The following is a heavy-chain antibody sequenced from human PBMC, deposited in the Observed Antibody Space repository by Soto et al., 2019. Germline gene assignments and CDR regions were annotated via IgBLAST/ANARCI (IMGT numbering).Heavy chain of an antibody. CDR2: ISHSGST. Sequence: SETLSLTCAVYGGSFSGYYWSWIRQPPGKGLEWIGEISHSGSTNYNPSLKSRVTISVDTSKNQFSLKLSSVTAADTAVYYCARVDYYYGSGSRRYYYYGMDVWGQGTTVTVSS. J-gene: IGHJ6*02. CDR3: ARVDYYYGSGSRRYYYYGMDV. D-gene: IGHD3-10*01. V-gene: IGHV4-34*01. CDR1: GGSFSGYY.